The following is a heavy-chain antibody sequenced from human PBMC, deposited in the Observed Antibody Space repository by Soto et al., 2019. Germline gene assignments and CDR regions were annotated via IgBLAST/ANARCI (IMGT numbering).Heavy chain of an antibody. CDR1: GGSFSGYY. CDR2: ISGSGGST. J-gene: IGHJ4*02. CDR3: ARDYYKYYDSSGYYRSPAY. D-gene: IGHD3-22*01. V-gene: IGHV3-23*01. Sequence: PSETLSLTCAVYGGSFSGYYWSWVRQAPGKGLEWVSAISGSGGSTYYADSVKGRFTISRDNSRNTLFLQMNSLRAEDTAVYYCARDYYKYYDSSGYYRSPAYWGQGTLVTVSS.